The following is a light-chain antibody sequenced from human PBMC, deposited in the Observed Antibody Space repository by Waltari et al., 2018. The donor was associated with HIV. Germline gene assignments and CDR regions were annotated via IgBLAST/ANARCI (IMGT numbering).Light chain of an antibody. Sequence: QSVLTQPPSASGTPGQRVTISCSGGRSNIGGTTVNWYQHLPGTAPKLLIYKSDQRPSGVLDRFSGSKSGTSASLAISGLQSEDEADYYCSTWDDSLNGRVFGGGTKLTVL. CDR3: STWDDSLNGRV. CDR1: RSNIGGTT. CDR2: KSD. J-gene: IGLJ3*02. V-gene: IGLV1-44*01.